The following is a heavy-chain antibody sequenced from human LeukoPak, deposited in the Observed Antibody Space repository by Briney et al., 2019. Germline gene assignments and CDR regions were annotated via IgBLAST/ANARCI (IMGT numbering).Heavy chain of an antibody. V-gene: IGHV3-23*01. CDR1: GFTFSNYA. Sequence: GGSLRLSCAASGFTFSNYAMSWVRQAPGKGLEWVSVIGGSGGLTYYADSVKGRFTISRDNSKNTVHLQMNSLRAEDTAVYYCTKSRSSTWGDDAFDIWGQGTMVSVSS. D-gene: IGHD6-13*01. CDR2: IGGSGGLT. CDR3: TKSRSSTWGDDAFDI. J-gene: IGHJ3*02.